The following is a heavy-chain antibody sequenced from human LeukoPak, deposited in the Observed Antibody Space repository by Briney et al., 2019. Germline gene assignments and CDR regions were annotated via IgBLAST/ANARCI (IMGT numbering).Heavy chain of an antibody. D-gene: IGHD2-2*01. CDR1: GGSISSGGYY. CDR3: ARVGVVPPYYFDY. CDR2: IYYSGST. V-gene: IGHV4-61*08. J-gene: IGHJ4*02. Sequence: SETLSLTCTVSGGSISSGGYYWSWIRQHPGKGLEWIGYIYYSGSTNYNPSLNSRVTISVDTSKNQFSLKLSSVPAADTAVYYCARVGVVPPYYFDYWGQGTLVSVSS.